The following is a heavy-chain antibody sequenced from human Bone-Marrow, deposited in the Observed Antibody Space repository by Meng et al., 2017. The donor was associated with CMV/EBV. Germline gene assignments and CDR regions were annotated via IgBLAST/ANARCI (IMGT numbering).Heavy chain of an antibody. CDR1: GFTFSSYS. CDR3: AGYPQTYPYSNSS. V-gene: IGHV3-53*01. Sequence: GESLKISCAASGFTFSSYSMNWVRQAPGKGLECVSVIYSSGRTFYADSVKGRFTISRDNSKNRLYLQMNSLRAEDTAIYYCAGYPQTYPYSNSSWGQGTLVTGFS. J-gene: IGHJ4*02. CDR2: IYSSGRT. D-gene: IGHD6-13*01.